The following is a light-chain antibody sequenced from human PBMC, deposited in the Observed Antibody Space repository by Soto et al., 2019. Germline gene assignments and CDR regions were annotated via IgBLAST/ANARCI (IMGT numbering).Light chain of an antibody. CDR3: QQYETFSGT. V-gene: IGKV1D-8*01. J-gene: IGKJ1*01. CDR1: QGISSY. CDR2: DAS. Sequence: VIWMTESPSLLSASTGDKVTISCRMSQGISSYLAWYQQKQGEAPKLLIYDASALPRGVPSRFSGSGYGTKFNLTIASLQTDDFATYYCQQYETFSGTFGPGTKVDIK.